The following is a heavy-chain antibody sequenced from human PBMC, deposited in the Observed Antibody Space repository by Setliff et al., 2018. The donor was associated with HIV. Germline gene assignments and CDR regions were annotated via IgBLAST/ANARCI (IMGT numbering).Heavy chain of an antibody. CDR2: TIPNLNTA. V-gene: IGHV1-69*10. CDR3: AGSTSFDPTFDY. Sequence: ASVKVSCKASGDTFSNYAITWVRQAPGQGLEWMGGTIPNLNTAHYAQKFQGRVTFTADKSTNTAYMDLRTLRSEDTALYYCAGSTSFDPTFDYWGQGTPVTVSS. CDR1: GDTFSNYA. J-gene: IGHJ4*02. D-gene: IGHD3-9*01.